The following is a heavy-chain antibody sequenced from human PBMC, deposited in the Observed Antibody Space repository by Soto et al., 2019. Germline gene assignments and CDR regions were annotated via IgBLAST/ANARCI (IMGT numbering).Heavy chain of an antibody. Sequence: GESLKISCKGSGYTFTQYWISWVRQTPGKGLEWLGRLDPSDSFTSHSPAFQGHVTISSDKSISTTYLQWNSLKASDTAMYYCARQKAAVTHAFDLWGQGTMVTVSS. V-gene: IGHV5-10-1*01. CDR3: ARQKAAVTHAFDL. CDR2: LDPSDSFT. CDR1: GYTFTQYW. D-gene: IGHD6-19*01. J-gene: IGHJ3*01.